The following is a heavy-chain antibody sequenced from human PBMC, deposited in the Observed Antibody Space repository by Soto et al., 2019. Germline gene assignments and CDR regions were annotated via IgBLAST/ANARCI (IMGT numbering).Heavy chain of an antibody. CDR1: CGSISSGDYY. CDR2: IYYSGST. V-gene: IGHV4-30-4*01. CDR3: ARAKYYYGSGSLYYYYGMDV. D-gene: IGHD3-10*01. Sequence: NPSETLSLTCTVSCGSISSGDYYWSWIRQPPGKGLEWIGYIYYSGSTYYNPSLKSRVTISVDTSKNQLSLKLSSVTAADTAVYYCARAKYYYGSGSLYYYYGMDVWGQGTTVTVSS. J-gene: IGHJ6*02.